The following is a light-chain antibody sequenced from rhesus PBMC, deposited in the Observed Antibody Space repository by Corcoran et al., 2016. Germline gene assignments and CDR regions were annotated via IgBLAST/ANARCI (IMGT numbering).Light chain of an antibody. V-gene: IGKV2-90*01. J-gene: IGKJ2*01. CDR2: MVS. CDR1: QSLLDSDGYTC. CDR3: MQSIEFPYS. Sequence: DIVMTQTPLSLPVTPGEPASISCRSSQSLLDSDGYTCLDWYLQKPGQSPQLLIDMVSNRVSGVPDRFRGSGSGTDFTLKISRVGAEDVGVYYCMQSIEFPYSFGQGTKVEIK.